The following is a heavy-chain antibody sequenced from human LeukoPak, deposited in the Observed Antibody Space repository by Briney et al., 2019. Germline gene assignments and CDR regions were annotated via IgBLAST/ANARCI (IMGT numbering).Heavy chain of an antibody. CDR3: ARDVAGNIDY. CDR2: IYYSGGT. V-gene: IGHV4-59*11. D-gene: IGHD6-19*01. Sequence: SETLSLTCTVSGGSISSHYWSWIRQPPGKGLEWIGYIYYSGGTNYNPSLKSRITISVDTSKNQFSLKLSSVTAADTAVYYCARDVAGNIDYWGQGTLVTVSS. J-gene: IGHJ4*02. CDR1: GGSISSHY.